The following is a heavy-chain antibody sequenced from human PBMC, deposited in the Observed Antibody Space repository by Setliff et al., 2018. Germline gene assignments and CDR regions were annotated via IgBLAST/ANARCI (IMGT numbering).Heavy chain of an antibody. J-gene: IGHJ4*02. Sequence: PSETLSLTCTVSGASVSSFDYYWSWIRQPPGKGLEYIGHISHGVSTSYSPSLKSRLSISADTSKNQLSLKLTSVTAADTAVYYCARTHCTTTSCFYFHYWGQGTVVTVSS. CDR1: GASVSSFDYY. CDR3: ARTHCTTTSCFYFHY. D-gene: IGHD2-2*01. CDR2: ISHGVST. V-gene: IGHV4-30-4*01.